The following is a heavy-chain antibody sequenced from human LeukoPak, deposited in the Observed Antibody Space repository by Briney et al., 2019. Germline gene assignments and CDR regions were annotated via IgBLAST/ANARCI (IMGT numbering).Heavy chain of an antibody. J-gene: IGHJ4*02. D-gene: IGHD1-1*01. V-gene: IGHV1-69*05. Sequence: SVKVSCKASGGTFSSYAISWVRQAPGQGLEWMGGIIPIFGTANYARKFQGRVTITTDESTSTAYMELSSLRSEDTAVYYCARVRVGPKLERPGGPFDYWGQGTLVTVSS. CDR3: ARVRVGPKLERPGGPFDY. CDR1: GGTFSSYA. CDR2: IIPIFGTA.